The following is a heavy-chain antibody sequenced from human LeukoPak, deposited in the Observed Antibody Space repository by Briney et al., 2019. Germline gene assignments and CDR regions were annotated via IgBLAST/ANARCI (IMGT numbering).Heavy chain of an antibody. CDR1: GYTFTSYY. V-gene: IGHV1-46*01. CDR3: ARMGGLDWVYFDY. Sequence: ASVKVSCKASGYTFTSYYMHWVRQAPGQGLEWMGIINPSGGSTSYAQKFQGRVTITADKSTSTAYMELSSLRSEDTAVYYCARMGGLDWVYFDYWGQGTLVTVSS. CDR2: INPSGGST. J-gene: IGHJ4*02. D-gene: IGHD3-16*01.